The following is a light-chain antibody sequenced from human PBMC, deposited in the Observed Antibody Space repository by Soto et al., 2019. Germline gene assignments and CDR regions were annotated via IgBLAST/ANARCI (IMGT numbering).Light chain of an antibody. CDR1: SSNIGSNA. V-gene: IGLV1-44*01. J-gene: IGLJ1*01. Sequence: QSVLTQPPSASGTPGQRVTISCSGSSSNIGSNAVYWYQHLPGTAPKLLIHTNDQRPSGVPDRFSGSKSGTSASLAIRGLQSEDEADYYCASWHDSLNACVFATGSKV. CDR2: TND. CDR3: ASWHDSLNACV.